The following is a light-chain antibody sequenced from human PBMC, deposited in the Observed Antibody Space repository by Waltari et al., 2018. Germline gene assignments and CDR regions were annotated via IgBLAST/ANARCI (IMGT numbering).Light chain of an antibody. CDR2: DVS. J-gene: IGLJ1*01. CDR1: DSDFGDYPY. Sequence: QSALTQPRSVSGSPGQSVTISCTGTDSDFGDYPYVSWYQQRPGKVPTLILYDVSQRPSGVPDRFSGSKSGNTACLTIAGLQPEDEADYYCCSYVGRFGTGTKVSVL. CDR3: CSYVGR. V-gene: IGLV2-11*01.